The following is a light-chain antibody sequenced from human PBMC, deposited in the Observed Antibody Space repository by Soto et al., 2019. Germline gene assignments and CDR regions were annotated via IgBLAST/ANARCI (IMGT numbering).Light chain of an antibody. Sequence: EIVMTQSPATLSVSPGERATLSCRAIQSFSSNLSWYQQKPGQAPRLLIYGASTRATGIPARFSGSGSGTEFTLTISSLQSEDFAVYYCQQYNNWPPKYTFGQGTKLEIK. CDR1: QSFSSN. CDR3: QQYNNWPPKYT. V-gene: IGKV3-15*01. CDR2: GAS. J-gene: IGKJ2*01.